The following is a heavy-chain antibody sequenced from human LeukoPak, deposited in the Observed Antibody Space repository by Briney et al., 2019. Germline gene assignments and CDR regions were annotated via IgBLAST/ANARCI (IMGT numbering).Heavy chain of an antibody. V-gene: IGHV4-31*03. CDR1: GGPISSGGYY. J-gene: IGHJ5*02. D-gene: IGHD2-15*01. CDR3: ARGSCSSGSCYRTAWFDP. Sequence: SETLSLTCTVSGGPISSGGYYWSWIRQHPGKGLEWIGYIYYSGSTYYNPSLKSRVTISVDTSKNQFSLKLSSVTAADTAVYYCARGSCSSGSCYRTAWFDPWGQGTLVTVSS. CDR2: IYYSGST.